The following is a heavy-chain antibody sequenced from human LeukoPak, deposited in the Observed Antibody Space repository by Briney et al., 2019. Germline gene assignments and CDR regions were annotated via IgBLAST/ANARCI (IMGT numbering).Heavy chain of an antibody. J-gene: IGHJ4*02. Sequence: GGSLRLSCAASGFTFSSYWMSWVRQAPGKGLEWVSSITSSSSYIYYADSVKGRFTISRDNAKNSLYLQMNSLRAEDTALYYCARDGSGSPGDYWGQGTLVAVSS. CDR3: ARDGSGSPGDY. CDR1: GFTFSSYW. D-gene: IGHD1-26*01. V-gene: IGHV3-21*01. CDR2: ITSSSSYI.